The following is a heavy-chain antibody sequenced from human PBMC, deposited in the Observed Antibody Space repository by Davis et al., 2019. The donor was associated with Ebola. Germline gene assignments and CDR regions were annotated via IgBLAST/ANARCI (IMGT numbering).Heavy chain of an antibody. Sequence: GESLKISCAASGFTFSVYYMSWIRQAPGKGPEWVSSISSSASYKNYADSVKGRFTISRDNAKNSLYLQMNSLRAEDTAVYYCARARLWFGDISWFDPWGQGTLVTVSS. CDR3: ARARLWFGDISWFDP. CDR2: ISSSASYK. D-gene: IGHD3-10*01. J-gene: IGHJ5*02. V-gene: IGHV3-11*06. CDR1: GFTFSVYY.